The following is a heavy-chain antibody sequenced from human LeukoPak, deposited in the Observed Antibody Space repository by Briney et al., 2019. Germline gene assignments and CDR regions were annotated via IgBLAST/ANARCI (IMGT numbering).Heavy chain of an antibody. D-gene: IGHD6-13*01. CDR1: GFTFSSYS. J-gene: IGHJ4*02. V-gene: IGHV3-48*01. CDR2: ISSSSSTI. Sequence: GGSLRLSCAASGFTFSSYSMNWVRQAPGKGLEWVSYISSSSSTIYSADSVKGRFTISRDNAENSLYLQMNSLRAEDTAVYYCARVYATSSSWYGDFDYWGQGTLVTVSS. CDR3: ARVYATSSSWYGDFDY.